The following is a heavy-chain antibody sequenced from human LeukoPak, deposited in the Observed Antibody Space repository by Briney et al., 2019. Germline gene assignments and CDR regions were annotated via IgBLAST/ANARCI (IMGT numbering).Heavy chain of an antibody. D-gene: IGHD6-13*01. Sequence: PGGSLRLSCAASGFTFSSYGMHWVRQAPGKGLEWVAVISYDGSNKYYADSVKGRFTISRDNSKNTLYLQMNSLRAEDTAVYYCARDREQQLVPGKYFDYWGQGTLVTVSS. CDR1: GFTFSSYG. V-gene: IGHV3-30*03. CDR2: ISYDGSNK. J-gene: IGHJ4*02. CDR3: ARDREQQLVPGKYFDY.